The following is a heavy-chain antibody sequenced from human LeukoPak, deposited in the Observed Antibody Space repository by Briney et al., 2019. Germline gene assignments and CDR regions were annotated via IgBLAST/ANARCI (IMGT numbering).Heavy chain of an antibody. D-gene: IGHD5-24*01. CDR3: ARVSSPRDGYNYFFDY. J-gene: IGHJ4*02. Sequence: ASVKVSCKASGYTFTGYYMHWVRQAPGQGLEWMGWINPNSGGTDYAQKFQGRVTMTRDTSISTAYMELSRLRSDDTAVYYCARVSSPRDGYNYFFDYWGQGTLVTVSS. CDR2: INPNSGGT. V-gene: IGHV1-2*02. CDR1: GYTFTGYY.